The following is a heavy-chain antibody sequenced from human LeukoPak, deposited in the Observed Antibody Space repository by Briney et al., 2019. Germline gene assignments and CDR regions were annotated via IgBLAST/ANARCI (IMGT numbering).Heavy chain of an antibody. J-gene: IGHJ5*02. Sequence: SETLSLTCTVSGGSISSSSYYWAWIRQPRGKGWEWFGSIYYSGSTYYNPSLKSRVTISVDTSKNQFSLKLSSVTAADTAVYYCARVGYCSSTSCYKSNWFDPWGQGTLVTVSS. D-gene: IGHD2-2*02. CDR3: ARVGYCSSTSCYKSNWFDP. CDR2: IYYSGST. CDR1: GGSISSSSYY. V-gene: IGHV4-39*01.